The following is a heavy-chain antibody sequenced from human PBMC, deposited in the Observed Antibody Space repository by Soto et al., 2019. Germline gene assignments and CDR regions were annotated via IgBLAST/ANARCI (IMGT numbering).Heavy chain of an antibody. D-gene: IGHD3-3*01. CDR2: ISSSGSTI. J-gene: IGHJ3*02. Sequence: PGGSLRLSCAASGFTFSDYYMSWIRQAPWKGLEWVSYISSSGSTIYYADSVKGRFTISRDNAKNSLYLQMNSLRAEDTAVYYCARDWVGTYYDFWSGYPDAFDIWGQGTMVTVSS. CDR1: GFTFSDYY. V-gene: IGHV3-11*01. CDR3: ARDWVGTYYDFWSGYPDAFDI.